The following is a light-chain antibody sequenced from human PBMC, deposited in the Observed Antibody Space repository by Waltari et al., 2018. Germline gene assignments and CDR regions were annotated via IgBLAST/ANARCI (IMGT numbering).Light chain of an antibody. V-gene: IGLV3-9*01. CDR3: QIWDSSVI. J-gene: IGLJ2*01. CDR1: NIGTRP. Sequence: SYDLTQPLSVSVALGQTANIACWADNIGTRPVHWYQQKPGQAPVLVIYRNYNRPSGIPERFSGSNSGNTATLTISRAQAGDEADYYCQIWDSSVIFGGGTKLTVL. CDR2: RNY.